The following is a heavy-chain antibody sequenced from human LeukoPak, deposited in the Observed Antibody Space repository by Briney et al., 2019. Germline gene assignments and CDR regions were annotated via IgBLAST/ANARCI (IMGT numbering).Heavy chain of an antibody. D-gene: IGHD7-27*01. CDR3: VRWGSGKVMDV. J-gene: IGHJ6*04. CDR1: GFTFSSHG. CDR2: IWYDASNK. V-gene: IGHV3-33*01. Sequence: PGGSLRLSCAASGFTFSSHGMHWVRQAPGKGLEWVAVIWYDASNKYYADSVKGRFTISRDNSKNMLYVEMNSLRAEDTAVYYYVRWGSGKVMDVWGKGTTVTVSP.